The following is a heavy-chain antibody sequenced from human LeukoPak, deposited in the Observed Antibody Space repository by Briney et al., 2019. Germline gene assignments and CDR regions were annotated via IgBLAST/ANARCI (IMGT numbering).Heavy chain of an antibody. CDR2: IDPSDSGT. CDR1: VTSVASYW. Sequence: GESLKISCKVSVTSVASYWIGWVRQMPGKGLEWMGIIDPSDSGTRYSPSFQGQITISADKSISTAYLQWSSLKASDTAIYYCARFRSGYSDYWGQGTLVTVSS. CDR3: ARFRSGYSDY. V-gene: IGHV5-51*01. D-gene: IGHD3-3*01. J-gene: IGHJ4*02.